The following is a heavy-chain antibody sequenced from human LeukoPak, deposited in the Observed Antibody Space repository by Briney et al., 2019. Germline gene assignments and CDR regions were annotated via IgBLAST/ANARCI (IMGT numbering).Heavy chain of an antibody. D-gene: IGHD2/OR15-2a*01. CDR3: ARLSAGFNSSYWFDP. J-gene: IGHJ5*02. CDR2: IYSSGRT. CDR1: GGSISSYY. V-gene: IGHV4-4*09. Sequence: SETRSLTCTVSGGSISSYYWTWIRQPSGKGLEWIGYIYSSGRTNYNPSLKSQVTMSVDTSKNQFSLKVISVTAADTAVYYCARLSAGFNSSYWFDPWGQGTLVTVSS.